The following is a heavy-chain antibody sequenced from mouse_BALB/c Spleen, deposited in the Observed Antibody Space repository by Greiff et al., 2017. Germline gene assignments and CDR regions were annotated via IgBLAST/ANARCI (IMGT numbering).Heavy chain of an antibody. CDR1: GFTFSSYT. CDR3: ARDGNAWFAY. Sequence: DVKLVESGGGLVQPGGSLKLSCAASGFTFSSYTMSWVRQTPEKRLEWVAYISNGGGSTYYPDTVKGRFTISRDNAKNTLYLQMSSLKSEDTAMYYCARDGNAWFAYWGQGTLVTVSA. D-gene: IGHD1-1*01. CDR2: ISNGGGST. V-gene: IGHV5-12-2*01. J-gene: IGHJ3*01.